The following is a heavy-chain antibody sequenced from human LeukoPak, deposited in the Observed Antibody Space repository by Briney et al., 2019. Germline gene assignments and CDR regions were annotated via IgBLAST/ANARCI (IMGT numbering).Heavy chain of an antibody. CDR3: ARGYYDFWRGYYTWQHAGVRFEY. V-gene: IGHV4-39*07. D-gene: IGHD3-3*01. CDR1: GCSISSSSYY. Sequence: AETLSLTCTVSGCSISSSSYYWGWIRQPPGKGLEGIGSIYYSGSTYYNPSLKSRVTISVDTSKNQFSLKLSSVTAADTDVYYCARGYYDFWRGYYTWQHAGVRFEYWGQGTLVTVSS. CDR2: IYYSGST. J-gene: IGHJ4*02.